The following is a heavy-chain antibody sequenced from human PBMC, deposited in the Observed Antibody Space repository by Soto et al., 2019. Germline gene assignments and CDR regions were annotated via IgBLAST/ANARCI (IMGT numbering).Heavy chain of an antibody. CDR2: ISAYNGNT. V-gene: IGHV1-18*01. D-gene: IGHD2-15*01. CDR3: ARDVEGGWFDP. J-gene: IGHJ5*02. CDR1: GYTFTSYG. Sequence: GASVKVSCKASGYTFTSYGISWVRQAPGQGLEWMGWISAYNGNTNYAQKLQGRVTMTTDTSTSTACMELRSLRSDDTAVYYCARDVEGGWFDPWGQGTLVTVSS.